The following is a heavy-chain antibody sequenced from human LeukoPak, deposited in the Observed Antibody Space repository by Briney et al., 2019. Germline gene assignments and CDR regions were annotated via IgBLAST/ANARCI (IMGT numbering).Heavy chain of an antibody. J-gene: IGHJ5*02. V-gene: IGHV4-4*07. Sequence: SETLSLTCTVSGGSVNSYYLSWIRQPAGKTLEWIGRIYDGGSTNYNPSLKSRVTMSVDTSKNQISLKLKSVIAADTAVYYCARDSGTSGEVKFDPWGQGALVTVSS. D-gene: IGHD3-10*01. CDR2: IYDGGST. CDR1: GGSVNSYY. CDR3: ARDSGTSGEVKFDP.